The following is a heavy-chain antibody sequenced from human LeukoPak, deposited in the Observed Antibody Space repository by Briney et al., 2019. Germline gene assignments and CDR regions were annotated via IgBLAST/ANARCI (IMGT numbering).Heavy chain of an antibody. CDR3: ARGDEWELAIDF. J-gene: IGHJ4*02. D-gene: IGHD1-26*01. V-gene: IGHV1-2*02. CDR2: IKSNNEHS. Sequence: ASVKVSFKPSVYPFSGYYINGLRHPPAQGREGMGFIKSNNEHSNYAQKFKGRLSMNRDTNIRTVYMELTRLTSDDTAVYYCARGDEWELAIDFWGQGTLITVSS. CDR1: VYPFSGYY.